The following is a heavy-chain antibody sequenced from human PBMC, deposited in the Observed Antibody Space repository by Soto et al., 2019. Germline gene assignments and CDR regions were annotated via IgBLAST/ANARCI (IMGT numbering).Heavy chain of an antibody. Sequence: SETLSLTCAVSGGSISSSNWWSWVRQPPGKGLEWIGEIYHSGSTNYNPSLKSRVTISVDKSKNQFSLKLSSVTAADTAVYYCARVGRGYSGYEPANWFDPWGQGTLVTVSS. CDR3: ARVGRGYSGYEPANWFDP. CDR2: IYHSGST. V-gene: IGHV4-4*02. D-gene: IGHD5-12*01. J-gene: IGHJ5*02. CDR1: GGSISSSNW.